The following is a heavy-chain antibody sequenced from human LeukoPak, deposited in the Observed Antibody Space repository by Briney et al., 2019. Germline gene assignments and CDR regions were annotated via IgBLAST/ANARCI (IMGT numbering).Heavy chain of an antibody. V-gene: IGHV3-23*01. D-gene: IGHD6-13*01. CDR3: AKDRPSSQAGPYSFDY. CDR1: GFTFSGYW. J-gene: IGHJ4*02. Sequence: QPGGSLRLSCAASGFTFSGYWMHWVRQAPGKGLEWVSRFSGSGGSTYYADSVKARFTISRDNSKNTLYLQMNSLRAEDTALYYCAKDRPSSQAGPYSFDYWGQGTLVTVSS. CDR2: FSGSGGST.